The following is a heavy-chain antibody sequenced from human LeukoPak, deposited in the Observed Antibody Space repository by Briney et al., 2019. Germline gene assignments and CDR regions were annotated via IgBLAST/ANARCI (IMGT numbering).Heavy chain of an antibody. CDR1: GYTFIGYY. Sequence: ASVKVSCKASGYTFIGYYMHWVRQAPGQGFEWMGWINPDSGDTNYAQKFQGRVTMTRDTSSSTDYMELSRLRSDDTAVYYCARVSGWGGDPWGQGTLVIVSS. D-gene: IGHD6-19*01. V-gene: IGHV1-2*02. CDR2: INPDSGDT. J-gene: IGHJ5*02. CDR3: ARVSGWGGDP.